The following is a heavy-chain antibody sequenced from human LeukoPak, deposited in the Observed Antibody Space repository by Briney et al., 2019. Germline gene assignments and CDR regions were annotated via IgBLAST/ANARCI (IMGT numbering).Heavy chain of an antibody. J-gene: IGHJ4*02. CDR3: ARVRAEMPPDY. CDR2: IIPIFGIA. D-gene: IGHD2-2*01. Sequence: ASVKVSCKASGGTFSSYAISWVRQAPGQGLEWMGRIIPIFGIANYAQKFQGRVTITADKSTSTAYMELSSLRSEDTAAYYCARVRAEMPPDYWGQGTLVTVSS. CDR1: GGTFSSYA. V-gene: IGHV1-69*04.